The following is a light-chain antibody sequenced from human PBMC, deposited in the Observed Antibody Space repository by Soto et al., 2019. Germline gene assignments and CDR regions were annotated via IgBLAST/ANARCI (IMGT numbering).Light chain of an antibody. V-gene: IGLV2-23*01. CDR1: TSDVGNYNL. J-gene: IGLJ2*01. CDR2: EAS. Sequence: QSVLTQPASVSGSPGQSITISCTGTTSDVGNYNLVSWYQHQPGKAPKLMIYEASKRPSGVSDRFSGSKSGNRASLTVSGLQPEDEAVYYCSSYAGRNTVIFGGGTKLTVL. CDR3: SSYAGRNTVI.